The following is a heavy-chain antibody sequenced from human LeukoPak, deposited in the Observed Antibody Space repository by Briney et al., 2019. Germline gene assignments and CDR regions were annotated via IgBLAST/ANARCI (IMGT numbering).Heavy chain of an antibody. D-gene: IGHD6-13*01. CDR1: GFTFSSYN. Sequence: PGGSLRLSCAASGFTFSSYNMNWVRQAPGKGLEWVSFISSSSSYIYYADSVKGRFTISRDNAKNSLYLQMNSLRAEDTAVYYCARAGVSSSSSWYFDYWGQGTLVTVSS. J-gene: IGHJ4*02. V-gene: IGHV3-21*01. CDR2: ISSSSSYI. CDR3: ARAGVSSSSSWYFDY.